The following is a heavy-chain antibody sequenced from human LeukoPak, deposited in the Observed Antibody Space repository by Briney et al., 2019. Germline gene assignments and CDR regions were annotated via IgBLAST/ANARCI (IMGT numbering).Heavy chain of an antibody. CDR1: GFTFSSYW. CDR2: IKQDGSEK. CDR3: AGCFTYYYDSSGYNNWFDP. D-gene: IGHD3-22*01. V-gene: IGHV3-7*01. J-gene: IGHJ5*02. Sequence: GGSLRLSCAASGFTFSSYWMSWVRQAPGKGLEWVANIKQDGSEKYYVDSVKGRFTISRDNAKNSLYLQMNSLRAEDTAMYYCAGCFTYYYDSSGYNNWFDPWGQGTLVTVSS.